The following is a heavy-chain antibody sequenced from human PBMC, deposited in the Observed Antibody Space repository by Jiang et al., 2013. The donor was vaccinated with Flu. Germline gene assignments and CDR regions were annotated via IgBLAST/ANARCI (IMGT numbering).Heavy chain of an antibody. Sequence: LLKPSETLSLTCAVSGYSISSGYYWGWIRQPPGKGLEWIGSIYHSGSTYYNPSLKSRVTISVDTSKNQFSLKLSSVTAADTAVYYCARVYHTEAFDIWGQGTMVTVSS. D-gene: IGHD1-14*01. CDR1: GYSISSGYY. J-gene: IGHJ3*02. CDR2: IYHSGST. V-gene: IGHV4-38-2*01. CDR3: ARVYHTEAFDI.